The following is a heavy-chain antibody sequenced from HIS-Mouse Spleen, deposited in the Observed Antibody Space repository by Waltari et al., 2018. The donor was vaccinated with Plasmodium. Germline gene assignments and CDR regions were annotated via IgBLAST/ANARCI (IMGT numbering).Heavy chain of an antibody. D-gene: IGHD6-13*01. CDR2: INPNSGGT. CDR1: GYTFTAYY. CDR3: ARVLGYKAAAGTFVEYFQH. V-gene: IGHV1-2*02. Sequence: QVQLVQSGAEVKKPGASVKVSCKASGYTFTAYYMHWLRQAPGQGLEWMGWINPNSGGTNYAQKLQGRVTLTRDTSISTAYMELSRLRSDDTAVYYCARVLGYKAAAGTFVEYFQHWGQGTLVTVSS. J-gene: IGHJ1*01.